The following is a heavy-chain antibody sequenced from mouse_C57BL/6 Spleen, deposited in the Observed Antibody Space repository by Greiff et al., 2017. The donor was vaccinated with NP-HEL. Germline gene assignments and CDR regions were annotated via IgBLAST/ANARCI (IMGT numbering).Heavy chain of an antibody. CDR2: INPYNGGT. D-gene: IGHD1-1*01. V-gene: IGHV1-19*01. CDR3: ARKGPKGTVVASFDY. J-gene: IGHJ2*01. Sequence: VQLQQSGPVLVKPGASVKMSCKASGYTFTDYYMNWVKQSHGKSLEWIGVINPYNGGTSYNQKFKGKATLTVDKSSSTAYMELNSLTSEDSAVYYCARKGPKGTVVASFDYWGQGTTLTVSS. CDR1: GYTFTDYY.